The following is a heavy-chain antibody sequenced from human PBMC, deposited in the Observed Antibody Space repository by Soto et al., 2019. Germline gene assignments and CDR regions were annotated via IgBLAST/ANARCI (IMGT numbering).Heavy chain of an antibody. CDR3: ARGRTWGARDFDY. CDR2: ITPYNGHA. CDR1: GYTFNTYA. D-gene: IGHD3-16*01. J-gene: IGHJ4*02. Sequence: ASVKVSCKASGYTFNTYAISWVRQAPGQGLEWLGWITPYNGHADYAQKFQVRVTMTTDTSTNTVSMELRGLRSDDTAVYYCARGRTWGARDFDYWGQGTLVTVSS. V-gene: IGHV1-18*01.